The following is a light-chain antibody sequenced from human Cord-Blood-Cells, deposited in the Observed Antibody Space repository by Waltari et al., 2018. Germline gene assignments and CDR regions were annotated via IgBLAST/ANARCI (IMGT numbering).Light chain of an antibody. CDR2: WAS. CDR1: QSVLYSSNNKNY. V-gene: IGKV4-1*01. CDR3: QQYYSTPRT. Sequence: DIVMTQSPDSLAVSLGERATINCKSSQSVLYSSNNKNYLAWYQQTPGQPPKLLIYWASTRESGVPDRCSGSGSGTDFTLTISSLQAEDGAVYYCQQYYSTPRTFGQGTKVEIK. J-gene: IGKJ1*01.